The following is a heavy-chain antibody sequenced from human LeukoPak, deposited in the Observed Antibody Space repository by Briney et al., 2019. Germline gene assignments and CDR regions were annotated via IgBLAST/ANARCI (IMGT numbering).Heavy chain of an antibody. CDR2: ISSDGRNK. V-gene: IGHV3-30*04. CDR3: AREGTKTGGHWFDP. CDR1: GFSFSYYA. Sequence: PGGSLRLSCAASGFSFSYYAMYWVRQAPGKGLEWVAVISSDGRNKYYADSVRGRFTISRDNSKNTLYLQMNSLRVEDTAVYHCAREGTKTGGHWFDPWGQGTLVTVSS. D-gene: IGHD3-16*01. J-gene: IGHJ5*02.